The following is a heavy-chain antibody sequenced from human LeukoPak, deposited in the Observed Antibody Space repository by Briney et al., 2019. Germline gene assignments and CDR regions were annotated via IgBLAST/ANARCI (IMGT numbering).Heavy chain of an antibody. CDR3: ARDQKWELPGCFQH. J-gene: IGHJ1*01. Sequence: PGGSLRLSCAASGFTFSSYSMNWVRQAPGKGLEWVSSISSRSSYIYYADSVKGRFTISRDNAKNSLYLQMNSLRAEDTAVYYCARDQKWELPGCFQHWGQGTLVTVSS. CDR2: ISSRSSYI. V-gene: IGHV3-21*04. CDR1: GFTFSSYS. D-gene: IGHD1-26*01.